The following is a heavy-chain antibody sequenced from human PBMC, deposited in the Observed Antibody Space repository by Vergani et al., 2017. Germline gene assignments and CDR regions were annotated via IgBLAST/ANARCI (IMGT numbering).Heavy chain of an antibody. V-gene: IGHV3-23*01. CDR2: ISGSGGST. CDR1: GFTFSSYA. D-gene: IGHD3-22*01. Sequence: EVQLLESGGGLVQPGGSLRLSCAASGFTFSSYAMSWVRQAPGKGLEWVSDISGSGGSTYYADSVKGRFTISRDNSKNTLYLQMNSLRAEDTAVYYCAKGVGYYDSSGYCDYWGQGTLVTVSS. J-gene: IGHJ4*02. CDR3: AKGVGYYDSSGYCDY.